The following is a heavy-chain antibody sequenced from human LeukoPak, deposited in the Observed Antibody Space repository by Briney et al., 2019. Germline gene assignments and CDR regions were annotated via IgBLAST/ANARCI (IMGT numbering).Heavy chain of an antibody. V-gene: IGHV5-51*01. CDR2: IHPGDSDT. J-gene: IGHJ4*02. CDR3: ATHPGGLQSGFDN. CDR1: AYSFTGYC. D-gene: IGHD5-24*01. Sequence: GESLKISCKGSAYSFTGYCIGWVRQVPRKGLEYMGIIHPGDSDTRYSPSFQGQVTISVDRSSSTAYIQWSRLKASDTAMYYCATHPGGLQSGFDNWGQGTLVTVSS.